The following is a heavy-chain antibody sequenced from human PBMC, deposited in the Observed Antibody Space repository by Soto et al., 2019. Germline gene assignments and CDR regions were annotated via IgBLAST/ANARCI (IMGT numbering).Heavy chain of an antibody. CDR3: ATNYYDGSGHYFIFEH. CDR1: GRTFNNYA. J-gene: IGHJ4*02. Sequence: QVQLVQSGAEVKKPGSSVKVSCKASGRTFNNYAISWVRQAPGIGFEWLGVIIPIGGTPEHAQKFQGRVTISADESTTTAYMELSSLRSEDTAVYYCATNYYDGSGHYFIFEHWGQGTLVTVSS. CDR2: IIPIGGTP. D-gene: IGHD3-22*01. V-gene: IGHV1-69*01.